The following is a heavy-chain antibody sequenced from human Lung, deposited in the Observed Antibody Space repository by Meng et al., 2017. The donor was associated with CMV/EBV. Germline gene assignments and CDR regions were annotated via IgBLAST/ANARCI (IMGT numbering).Heavy chain of an antibody. CDR2: IWYDGSHR. J-gene: IGHJ6*02. CDR1: GFNFSNYG. V-gene: IGHV3-33*06. D-gene: IGHD1/OR15-1a*01. Sequence: GESLKISCAAAGFNFSNYGIHWVRQAPGKGLEWVAIIWYDGSHRYYADSVQGRFTISRDNSKNTVHLQMNSLRAEDTAVYYCAKDQQSPFSYYFYGRDVWGQGTTVTVSS. CDR3: AKDQQSPFSYYFYGRDV.